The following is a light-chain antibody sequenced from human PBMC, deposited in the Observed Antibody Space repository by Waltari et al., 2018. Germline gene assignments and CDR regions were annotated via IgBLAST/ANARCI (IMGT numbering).Light chain of an antibody. J-gene: IGKJ2*01. V-gene: IGKV2-29*02. CDR1: QSLLHSDGQTY. CDR2: EVS. CDR3: MKGIHLSC. Sequence: DIVMTQTPLSLSVTPGQPASISCKSSQSLLHSDGQTYLYWYLQKPGQSPQLLIYEVSSRVSGVPDRFRGSGSGTDFTLKISRVEAEDVGVYSCMKGIHLSCFGQGTKLEIK.